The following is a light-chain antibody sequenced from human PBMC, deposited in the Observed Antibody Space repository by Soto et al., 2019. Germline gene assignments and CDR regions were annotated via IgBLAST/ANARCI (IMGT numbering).Light chain of an antibody. CDR2: GAS. CDR3: QQYDSSPRT. V-gene: IGKV3-20*01. J-gene: IGKJ1*01. Sequence: TQSPSSLSASVGDRVTITCRASQGISSHLAWYQQKPGQAPRLLIYGASSRATGIPDRFSGSGSGTDFTLTISRLEPEDFAVYYCQQYDSSPRTFGQGTKVDI. CDR1: QGISSH.